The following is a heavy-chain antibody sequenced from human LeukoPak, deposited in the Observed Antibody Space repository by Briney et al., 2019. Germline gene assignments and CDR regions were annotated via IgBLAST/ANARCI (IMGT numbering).Heavy chain of an antibody. V-gene: IGHV4-4*09. J-gene: IGHJ4*02. Sequence: SETLSLTCTVSGVSMSAYQWSWVRQSPEKGLEWIGCINTKGETSYNPSLKSRVTASVDTSKSQFSLRLTSVTAADTAVYYCATSNDAKIAPFDHWGQGAPVTVSS. CDR2: INTKGET. CDR3: ATSNDAKIAPFDH. D-gene: IGHD2-21*01. CDR1: GVSMSAYQ.